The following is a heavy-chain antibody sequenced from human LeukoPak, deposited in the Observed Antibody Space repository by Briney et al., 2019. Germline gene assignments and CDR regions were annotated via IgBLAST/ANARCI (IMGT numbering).Heavy chain of an antibody. CDR3: ARTYCENCPNPNWFDP. V-gene: IGHV1-8*01. J-gene: IGHJ5*02. CDR1: GYTFSNYD. D-gene: IGHD2-8*01. Sequence: ASVKVSCKASGYTFSNYDINWVRQAPGQGLEWVGWMKPNTGATGYAAKFQGRVTMTREISTSTAHMELSSLTSEDTAVYFCARTYCENCPNPNWFDPWGQGTLVTVSS. CDR2: MKPNTGAT.